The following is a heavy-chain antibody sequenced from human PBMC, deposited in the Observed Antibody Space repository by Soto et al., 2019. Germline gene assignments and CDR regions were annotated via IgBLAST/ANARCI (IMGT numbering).Heavy chain of an antibody. CDR1: GDSVSSNSAA. Sequence: SQTLSLTCAISGDSVSSNSAAWNWIRQSPSRGLEWLGRTYYRSKWYNDYAVSVKSRITINPDTSKNQFSLQLNSVTPEDTAVYYCARDKGDSSSPSSYYYYMDVWGKGTTVTFSS. V-gene: IGHV6-1*01. CDR2: TYYRSKWYN. D-gene: IGHD6-6*01. CDR3: ARDKGDSSSPSSYYYYMDV. J-gene: IGHJ6*03.